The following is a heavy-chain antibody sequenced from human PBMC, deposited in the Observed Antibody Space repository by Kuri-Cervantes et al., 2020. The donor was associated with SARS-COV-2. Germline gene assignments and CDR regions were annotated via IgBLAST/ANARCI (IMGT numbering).Heavy chain of an antibody. Sequence: SETLSLTCTVSGGSTSSQSYYWGWIRQPPGKGLEWIGSVYYSGSTNYNPSLKSRVTISVDTSKNQFSLKLSSVTAADTAVYYCARGGGGYCSSTSCYSYWGQGTLVTVSS. D-gene: IGHD2-2*02. J-gene: IGHJ4*02. CDR3: ARGGGGYCSSTSCYSY. CDR1: GGSTSSQSYY. CDR2: VYYSGST. V-gene: IGHV4-39*07.